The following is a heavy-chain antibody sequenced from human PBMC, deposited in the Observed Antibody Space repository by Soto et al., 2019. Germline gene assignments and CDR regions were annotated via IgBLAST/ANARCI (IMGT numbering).Heavy chain of an antibody. D-gene: IGHD2-15*01. V-gene: IGHV4-4*02. CDR2: IYHSGIT. CDR1: GASISSSYW. Sequence: QVQLRESGPGLVKPSGTLSLTCVVSGASISSSYWWSWVRQPPGKGLEWIGEIYHSGITKYNPSLKRRVTISVDESNNEFSLKMNSVTAADTAVYFCATLPPRIEVVVTPIPTWGQGILVTVSS. CDR3: ATLPPRIEVVVTPIPT. J-gene: IGHJ5*02.